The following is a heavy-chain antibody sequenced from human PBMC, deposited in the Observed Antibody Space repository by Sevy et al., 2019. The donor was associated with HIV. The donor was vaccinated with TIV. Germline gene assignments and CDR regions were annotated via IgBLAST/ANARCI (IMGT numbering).Heavy chain of an antibody. CDR3: ARYAPRGVAWSGCPRNAFDI. V-gene: IGHV4-31*01. D-gene: IGHD3-3*01. CDR1: GGSISSGGYY. Sequence: SETLSLTCTVSGGSISSGGYYWSWIRQHPGKGLEWIGYIYYSGSTYYDPSLKGLVTISVDTSKNQFSLKLSSVTAADTAVYYCARYAPRGVAWSGCPRNAFDIWGQGTMVTVSS. CDR2: IYYSGST. J-gene: IGHJ3*02.